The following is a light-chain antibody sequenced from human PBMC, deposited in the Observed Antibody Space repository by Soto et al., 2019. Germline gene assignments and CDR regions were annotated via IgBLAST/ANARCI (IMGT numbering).Light chain of an antibody. CDR3: SSYEV. V-gene: IGLV2-11*01. CDR1: SSDVGGYYY. CDR2: DVN. J-gene: IGLJ1*01. Sequence: QSALTQPRSVSGSPGQSVTISCTGTSSDVGGYYYVSWYQQHPGKAPKLMIYDVNKRPSGVPDRFSASKSGITASLTISGLQAEDEADYYCSSYEVFGTGTKLTVL.